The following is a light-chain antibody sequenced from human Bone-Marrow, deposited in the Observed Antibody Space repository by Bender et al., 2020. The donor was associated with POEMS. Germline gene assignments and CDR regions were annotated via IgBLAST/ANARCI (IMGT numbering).Light chain of an antibody. CDR3: SSYAGNNYYV. Sequence: QSALTQPPSASGSPGQSVTISCTGSSDEVGGYDYVSWYQQHPGKAPKLVIYKVTERPSGVPGRFSGSKSGNTASLTVSGLQADDEAEYYCSSYAGNNYYVFGSGTKVTVL. CDR2: KVT. J-gene: IGLJ1*01. V-gene: IGLV2-8*01. CDR1: SDEVGGYDY.